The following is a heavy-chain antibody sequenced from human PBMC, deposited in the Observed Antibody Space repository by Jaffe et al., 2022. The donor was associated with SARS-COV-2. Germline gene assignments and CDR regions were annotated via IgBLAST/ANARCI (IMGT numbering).Heavy chain of an antibody. J-gene: IGHJ6*02. D-gene: IGHD2-2*01. CDR2: ISSSSSYI. Sequence: EVQLVESGGGLVKPGGSLRLSCAASGFTFSSYSMNWVRQAPGKGLEWVSSISSSSSYIYYADSVKGRFTISRDNAKNSLYLQMNSLRAEDTAVYYCARERVVPAATRKPHSYGMDVWGQGTTVTVSS. CDR1: GFTFSSYS. V-gene: IGHV3-21*01. CDR3: ARERVVPAATRKPHSYGMDV.